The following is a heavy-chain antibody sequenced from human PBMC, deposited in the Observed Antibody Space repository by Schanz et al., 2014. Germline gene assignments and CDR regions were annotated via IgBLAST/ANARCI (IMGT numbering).Heavy chain of an antibody. CDR3: AGVRHQMYDALPRDSAPRPGYYYAMDV. CDR2: ISSGSSTR. CDR1: GFPFSRYS. Sequence: EVQLVESGGGLVQPGGSLRLSCAASGFPFSRYSMNWVRQAPGKGLEWVSYISSGSSTRYYADSVKGRFTISRDNAKRSLFLQMNSLRDEDTAVYCCAGVRHQMYDALPRDSAPRPGYYYAMDVWGQGTTVTVSS. V-gene: IGHV3-48*02. J-gene: IGHJ6*02. D-gene: IGHD2-21*02.